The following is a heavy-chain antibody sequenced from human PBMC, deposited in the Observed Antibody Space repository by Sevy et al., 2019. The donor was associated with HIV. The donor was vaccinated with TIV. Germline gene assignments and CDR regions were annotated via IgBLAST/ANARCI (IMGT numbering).Heavy chain of an antibody. D-gene: IGHD2-2*01. J-gene: IGHJ5*02. V-gene: IGHV4-34*01. Sequence: SETLSLTCAVHDGSFSGYYWNWIRQLPGKGLEWIGEINESGITYYNPSLKSRVTISVDTSKKQFSLKLNSVTAADTAVYFCARSPPVVVVPGAPSWLDPWGQGTLVTVS. CDR2: INESGIT. CDR3: ARSPPVVVVPGAPSWLDP. CDR1: DGSFSGYY.